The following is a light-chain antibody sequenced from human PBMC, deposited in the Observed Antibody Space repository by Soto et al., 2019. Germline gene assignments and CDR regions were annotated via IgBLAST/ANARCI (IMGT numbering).Light chain of an antibody. CDR3: QQYNNWPPYT. CDR2: GAS. V-gene: IGKV3-15*01. CDR1: QSVSSN. J-gene: IGKJ2*01. Sequence: EIVMTQSPATLSVSPGERVTLSCRASQSVSSNLAWYQQKPGQAPRLLIYGASTRATGIPARFSGSGSGTEFTLTISSLQSEDFAVYYCQQYNNWPPYTFGQGTTLEIK.